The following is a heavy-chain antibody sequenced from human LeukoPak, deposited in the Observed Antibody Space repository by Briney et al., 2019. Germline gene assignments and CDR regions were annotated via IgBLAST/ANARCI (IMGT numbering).Heavy chain of an antibody. V-gene: IGHV1-2*06. Sequence: ASVTVSFRASGYTITGYYMHWVRQAPGQGLEWMGRINPNSGGTNSAQMFQGRITMTRDTSISTAYMELTRLRSDDTAVYFCARDRGDDTVSYFDSWGQGTLVTVSS. D-gene: IGHD3-22*01. CDR3: ARDRGDDTVSYFDS. CDR2: INPNSGGT. J-gene: IGHJ4*02. CDR1: GYTITGYY.